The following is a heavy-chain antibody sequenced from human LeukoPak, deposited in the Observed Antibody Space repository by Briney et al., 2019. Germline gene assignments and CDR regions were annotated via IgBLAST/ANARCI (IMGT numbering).Heavy chain of an antibody. D-gene: IGHD7-27*01. CDR2: IYYSGST. V-gene: IGHV4-39*01. CDR3: ARQGLTGDVDY. Sequence: PSETLSLTCTVSGGSISSSSYYWGWIRQPPGKGLEWIGSIYYSGSTYYNPSLKSRVTISVDTSKNQFSLKLSSVTAADTAVYYCARQGLTGDVDYWGQGTLVTVSS. CDR1: GGSISSSSYY. J-gene: IGHJ4*02.